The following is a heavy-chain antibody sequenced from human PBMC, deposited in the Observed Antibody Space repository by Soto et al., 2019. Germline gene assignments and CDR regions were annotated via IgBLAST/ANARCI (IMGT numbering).Heavy chain of an antibody. CDR3: ARGQSLTIFGVVTPEAFYI. J-gene: IGHJ3*02. V-gene: IGHV4-34*01. Sequence: QVQLQQWAAGLLEPAETLSLTCAVYGESCSGYYWSWIRQPPGKALERMGEINHFGSTNYNPSLKGRVSISVDTYGYQVSLKLISVAAADTAVYYCARGQSLTIFGVVTPEAFYIWGQGTMGTVSS. CDR2: INHFGST. CDR1: GESCSGYY. D-gene: IGHD3-3*01.